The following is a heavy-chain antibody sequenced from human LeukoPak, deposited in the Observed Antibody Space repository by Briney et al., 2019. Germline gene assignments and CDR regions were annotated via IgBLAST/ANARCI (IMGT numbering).Heavy chain of an antibody. Sequence: GGSLRLSCAASGSTFSKYWMSWVRQAPGKGLEWVANIKQDGSEKYYVDSVKGRFTISRDNAKNSLYLQMNSLRAEDTAVYYCASTYVVVTAVHDAFHIWGQGAMVTVSS. D-gene: IGHD2-21*02. J-gene: IGHJ3*02. CDR1: GSTFSKYW. CDR2: IKQDGSEK. V-gene: IGHV3-7*01. CDR3: ASTYVVVTAVHDAFHI.